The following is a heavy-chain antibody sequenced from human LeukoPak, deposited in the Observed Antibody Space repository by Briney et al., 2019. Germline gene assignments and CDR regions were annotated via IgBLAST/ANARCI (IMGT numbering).Heavy chain of an antibody. D-gene: IGHD1-14*01. Sequence: PGGSLRLSCTASGFTFSDHYMDWVRQAPGKGLEWVGRTANKANSYITYYAASVKGRFVISTDDSKNSLHLQMNSLKTEDTAVYYCAGRPLNSPHSFDDWGQGTLVTVSS. V-gene: IGHV3-72*01. CDR2: TANKANSYIT. CDR1: GFTFSDHY. CDR3: AGRPLNSPHSFDD. J-gene: IGHJ4*02.